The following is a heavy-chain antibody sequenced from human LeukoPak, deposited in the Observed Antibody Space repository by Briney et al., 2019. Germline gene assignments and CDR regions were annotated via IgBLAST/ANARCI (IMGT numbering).Heavy chain of an antibody. CDR2: ISGDGGST. J-gene: IGHJ4*02. Sequence: GRSLRLSCAASGFTFDDYAMHWVRQAPGKGLDWVSLISGDGGSTYYADSVKGRFTISRDNSKNSLYLQMNSLRTEDTALYYCAKGGVWFGESRFDYWGQGTLVTVSS. CDR3: AKGGVWFGESRFDY. V-gene: IGHV3-43*02. D-gene: IGHD3-10*01. CDR1: GFTFDDYA.